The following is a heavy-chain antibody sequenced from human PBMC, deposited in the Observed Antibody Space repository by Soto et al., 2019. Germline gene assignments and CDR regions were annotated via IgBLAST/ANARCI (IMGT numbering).Heavy chain of an antibody. CDR1: GFTFSSYG. Sequence: GGSLRLSCAASGFTFSSYGMHWVRQAPGKGLEWVAVISYDGSNKYYADSVKGRFTISRDNSKNTLYLQMNSLRAEDTAVYYCANRYSGYDPLRSSDYWGQGTLVPVSS. CDR3: ANRYSGYDPLRSSDY. J-gene: IGHJ4*02. V-gene: IGHV3-30*18. D-gene: IGHD5-12*01. CDR2: ISYDGSNK.